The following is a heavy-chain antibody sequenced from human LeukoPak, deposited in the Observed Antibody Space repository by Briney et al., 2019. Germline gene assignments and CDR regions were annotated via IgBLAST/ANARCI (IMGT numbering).Heavy chain of an antibody. CDR2: INPNSGGT. Sequence: GASVKVSCKASGYTFTSYGISWVRQAPGQGLEWMGWINPNSGGTNYAQKFQGRVTMTRDTSISTAYMELSRLRSDDTAVYYCAKDRYGDYEAPYHYYMDVWGKGTTVTVSS. J-gene: IGHJ6*03. V-gene: IGHV1-2*02. D-gene: IGHD4-17*01. CDR3: AKDRYGDYEAPYHYYMDV. CDR1: GYTFTSYG.